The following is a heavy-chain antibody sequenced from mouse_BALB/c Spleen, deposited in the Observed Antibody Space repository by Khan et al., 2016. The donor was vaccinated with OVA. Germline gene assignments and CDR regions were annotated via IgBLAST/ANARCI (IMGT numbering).Heavy chain of an antibody. CDR3: ARDYGSSYLFFDY. Sequence: EVQLQESGPGLVKPSQSLSLTCTVTGYSITSDYAWNWIRQFPGNTLEWMAYITYSGSTGYNPSLQGRISITRDTSKNQFFLQLNSVTTEDTATYYCARDYGSSYLFFDYWGQGTTLTGSS. D-gene: IGHD1-1*01. CDR1: GYSITSDYA. CDR2: ITYSGST. V-gene: IGHV3-2*02. J-gene: IGHJ2*01.